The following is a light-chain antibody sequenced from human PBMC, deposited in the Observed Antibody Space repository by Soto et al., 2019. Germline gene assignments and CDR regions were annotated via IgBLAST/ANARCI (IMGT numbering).Light chain of an antibody. CDR2: GTS. CDR1: QNIGSDH. V-gene: IGKV3-20*01. Sequence: EIVLTQSPGTLSLSPGERAALSCRASQNIGSDHLAWYQQKPGQAPRLLIYGTSTRATGIPDRFSGSGSGTDFTLTISRLGPEDFAVYYCQQFSSYPLTFGGGTKVEIK. CDR3: QQFSSYPLT. J-gene: IGKJ4*01.